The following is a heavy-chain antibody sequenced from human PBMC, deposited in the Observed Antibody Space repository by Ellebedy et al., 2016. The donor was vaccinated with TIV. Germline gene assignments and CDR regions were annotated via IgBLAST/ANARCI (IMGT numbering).Heavy chain of an antibody. CDR3: ARYYYYGSGTYYSYWFDP. J-gene: IGHJ5*02. D-gene: IGHD3-10*01. CDR2: INHSGST. Sequence: MPSETLSLTLGVYGGSFSSYYWSWIRQSPGKGPEWIGDINHSGSTNHNPSLKSRVTMSVDMSKNQFSLKLSSVTAADTAVYYCARYYYYGSGTYYSYWFDPWGQGTPVTFSS. CDR1: GGSFSSYY. V-gene: IGHV4-34*01.